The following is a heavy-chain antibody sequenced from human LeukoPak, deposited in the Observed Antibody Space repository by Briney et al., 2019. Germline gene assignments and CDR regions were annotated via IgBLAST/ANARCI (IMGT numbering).Heavy chain of an antibody. J-gene: IGHJ4*02. D-gene: IGHD6-13*01. CDR3: ARHGRRGIAAAGIDY. CDR2: IYYSGST. Sequence: SETLSLTCTVSGGSISSYYWSWIRQPPGKGLEWIGYIYYSGSTNYNPSPKSRVTISVDTSKNQFSLKLSSVTAADTAVYYCARHGRRGIAAAGIDYWGQGTLVTVSS. V-gene: IGHV4-59*08. CDR1: GGSISSYY.